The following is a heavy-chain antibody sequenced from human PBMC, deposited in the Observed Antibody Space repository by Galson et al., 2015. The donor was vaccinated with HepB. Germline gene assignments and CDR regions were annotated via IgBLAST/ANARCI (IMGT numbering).Heavy chain of an antibody. D-gene: IGHD3-22*01. CDR1: GYTFTSYG. CDR2: ISAYNGNT. CDR3: ARDAADSLLPFSQQIDY. V-gene: IGHV1-18*04. Sequence: SVKVSCKASGYTFTSYGISWVRQAPGQGLEWMGWISAYNGNTNYAQKLQGRVTMTTDTSSSTAYMELRSLRSDDTAVYYCARDAADSLLPFSQQIDYWGQGTLVTVSS. J-gene: IGHJ4*02.